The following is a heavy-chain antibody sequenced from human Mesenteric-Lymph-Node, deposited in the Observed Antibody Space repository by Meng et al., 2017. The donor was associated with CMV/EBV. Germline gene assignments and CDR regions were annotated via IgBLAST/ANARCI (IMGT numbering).Heavy chain of an antibody. CDR3: ASYGQRGYCSSTSCYDFDY. V-gene: IGHV4-59*12. J-gene: IGHJ4*02. Sequence: ESLKISCTVSGGSISSYYWSWIRQPPGKGLEWIGYIYYSGSTNYNPSLKSRVTISVDPSKNQFSLKLSSVTAADTAVYYCASYGQRGYCSSTSCYDFDYWGQGTLVTVSS. CDR1: GGSISSYY. D-gene: IGHD2-2*01. CDR2: IYYSGST.